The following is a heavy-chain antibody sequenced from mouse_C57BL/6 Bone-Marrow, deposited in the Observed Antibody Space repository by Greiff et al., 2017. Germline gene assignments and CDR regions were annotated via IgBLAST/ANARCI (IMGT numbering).Heavy chain of an antibody. CDR3: AREDYYGSSDDYARDY. D-gene: IGHD1-1*01. Sequence: ESGPGLVKPSQSLSLTCSVTGYSITSGYYWNWIRQFPGNKLEWMGYISYDGSNNYNPSLKNRISITRDTSKNQFFLKLNSVTTEDTATDYCAREDYYGSSDDYARDYGGQGTSVTVSS. CDR1: GYSITSGYY. V-gene: IGHV3-6*01. J-gene: IGHJ4*01. CDR2: ISYDGSN.